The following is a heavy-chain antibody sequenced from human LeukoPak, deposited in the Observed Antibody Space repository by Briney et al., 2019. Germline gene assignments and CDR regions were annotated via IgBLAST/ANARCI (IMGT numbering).Heavy chain of an antibody. Sequence: PGGSLRLSCAASRFTFSSYAMSWVRQAPGKGLEWVSAISGSGGSTYYADSVKGRFTISRDNSKNTLYLQMNSLRAEDTAVYYCAKCNDILTGYYHPFFDYWGQGTLVTVSS. CDR1: RFTFSSYA. J-gene: IGHJ4*02. CDR3: AKCNDILTGYYHPFFDY. D-gene: IGHD3-9*01. V-gene: IGHV3-23*01. CDR2: ISGSGGST.